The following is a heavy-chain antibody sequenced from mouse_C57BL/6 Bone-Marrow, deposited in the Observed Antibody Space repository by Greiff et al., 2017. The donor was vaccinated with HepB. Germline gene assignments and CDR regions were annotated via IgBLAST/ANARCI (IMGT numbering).Heavy chain of an antibody. CDR2: IDPETGGT. CDR1: GYTFTDYE. Sequence: VQLVESGAELVRPGASVTLSCKASGYTFTDYEMHWVKQTPVHGLEWIGAIDPETGGTAYNQKFKGKAILTADKSSSTAYMELRSLTSEDSAVYYCTTPTVVAFDYWGQGTTLTVSS. D-gene: IGHD1-1*01. CDR3: TTPTVVAFDY. V-gene: IGHV1-15*01. J-gene: IGHJ2*01.